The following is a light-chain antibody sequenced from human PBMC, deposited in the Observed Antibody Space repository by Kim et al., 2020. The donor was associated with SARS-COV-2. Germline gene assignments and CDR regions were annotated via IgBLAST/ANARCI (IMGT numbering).Light chain of an antibody. J-gene: IGKJ5*01. Sequence: DVVMIQSPLSLPVTLGQPASISCRSSQSLVYSDGNTYLNWFQQRPGQSPRRLIYKVSNRDSGVPDRFSGSGSGTDFTLKISRVEAEDVGVYYCMQDIHPITFGQGTRLEIK. CDR2: KVS. CDR3: MQDIHPIT. CDR1: QSLVYSDGNTY. V-gene: IGKV2-30*01.